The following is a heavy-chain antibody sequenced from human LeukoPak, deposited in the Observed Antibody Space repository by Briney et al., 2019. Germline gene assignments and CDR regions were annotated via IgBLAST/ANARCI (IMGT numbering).Heavy chain of an antibody. CDR2: ISYDGNNK. D-gene: IGHD6-6*01. CDR3: ARRANSSPYYYMDV. J-gene: IGHJ6*03. V-gene: IGHV3-30-3*01. CDR1: GFTFSSYA. Sequence: HPGGSLRLSCAASGFTFSSYAMHWVRQAPGKGLEWVAVISYDGNNKYYADSVKGRFTISRDNSKNTLYLQMNSLRAEDTAIYYCARRANSSPYYYMDVWGKGTTVTVSS.